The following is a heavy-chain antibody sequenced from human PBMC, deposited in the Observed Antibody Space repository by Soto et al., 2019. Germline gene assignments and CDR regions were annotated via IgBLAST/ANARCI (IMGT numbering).Heavy chain of an antibody. CDR2: ISAGAVAT. J-gene: IGHJ3*02. CDR3: AKARTSETAYDVFDI. V-gene: IGHV3-23*01. Sequence: EVQLLESGGGLVQPGGSLRLCCAASGFTFSSYAMSWVRQAPGKGLEWVSAISAGAVATNYADSVKGRFTISRDNAKNTLCLQMNSLRAEDTAVYYCAKARTSETAYDVFDIWGQGTVVTVSS. CDR1: GFTFSSYA. D-gene: IGHD2-21*02.